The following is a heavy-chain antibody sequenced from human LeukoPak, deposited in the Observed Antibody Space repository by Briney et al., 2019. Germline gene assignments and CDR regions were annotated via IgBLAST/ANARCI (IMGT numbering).Heavy chain of an antibody. Sequence: PSETLSLTCAVHGESFNAYNWNWIRQPPGKGLEWIETINQSGSTNFNPSLKSRVTISPDTSKNQFSLKLSSVTAADTAVYYCWIDSGSLNYMDVWGKGTTVTVSS. CDR1: GESFNAYN. V-gene: IGHV4-34*01. CDR3: WIDSGSLNYMDV. CDR2: INQSGST. J-gene: IGHJ6*03. D-gene: IGHD1-26*01.